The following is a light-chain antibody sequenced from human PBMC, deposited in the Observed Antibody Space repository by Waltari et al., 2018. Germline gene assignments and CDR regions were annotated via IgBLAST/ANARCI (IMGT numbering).Light chain of an antibody. CDR3: SSYTSSSSLV. Sequence: SALTQPAPVSGSPGQAITLSCTGTSRDVGGYNYVSWYQQHPGKAPQLMIYDVSKRPSGVSNRFSGSKSGNTASLTISVLQAEDEADYYCSSYTSSSSLVFGTGTKVTVL. V-gene: IGLV2-14*01. J-gene: IGLJ1*01. CDR2: DVS. CDR1: SRDVGGYNY.